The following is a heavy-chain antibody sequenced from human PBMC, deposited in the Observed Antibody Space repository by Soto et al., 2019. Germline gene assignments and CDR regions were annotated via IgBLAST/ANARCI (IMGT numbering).Heavy chain of an antibody. CDR3: ARDMYSMDV. D-gene: IGHD1-20*01. Sequence: GGSLRLSCAASGFTFSSYEMNWVRQAPGKGLEWVSYISSSGSTIYYADSVKGRFTISRDNAKNSLYLQMNSLRAENTAVYYCARDMYSMDVWGQGTTVTVSS. V-gene: IGHV3-48*03. CDR1: GFTFSSYE. CDR2: ISSSGSTI. J-gene: IGHJ6*02.